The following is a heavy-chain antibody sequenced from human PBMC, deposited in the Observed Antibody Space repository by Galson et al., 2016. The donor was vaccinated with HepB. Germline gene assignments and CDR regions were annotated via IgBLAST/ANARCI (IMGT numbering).Heavy chain of an antibody. V-gene: IGHV4-39*01. D-gene: IGHD3-10*01. Sequence: ETLSLTCSVSGDSISSSFYYWGWIRQPPGKGLEWIGNVYYSGSTYYNPSLESRVSISVDTSKNQFSLKLSSVTAADTAVYYCARHRIQGNDLWGRGTLVTVSS. CDR1: GDSISSSFYY. CDR3: ARHRIQGNDL. J-gene: IGHJ2*01. CDR2: VYYSGST.